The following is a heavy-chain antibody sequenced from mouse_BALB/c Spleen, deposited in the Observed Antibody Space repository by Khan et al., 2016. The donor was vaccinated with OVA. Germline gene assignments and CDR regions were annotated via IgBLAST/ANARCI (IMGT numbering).Heavy chain of an antibody. Sequence: EVQLQESGPSLVKPSQTLSLTCSVTGDSITSGYWSWIRKFPGNKLEYMGYIIYTGYTDYNPSLKSRLAITRHTSKNQYYLQLNSVTTEDTATSYCARSTYRYAFAYWGQGTLVTVSA. V-gene: IGHV3-8*02. CDR2: IIYTGYT. CDR3: ARSTYRYAFAY. CDR1: GDSITSGY. D-gene: IGHD2-14*01. J-gene: IGHJ3*01.